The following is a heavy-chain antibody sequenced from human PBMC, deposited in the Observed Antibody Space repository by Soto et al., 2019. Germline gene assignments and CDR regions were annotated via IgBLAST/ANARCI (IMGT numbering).Heavy chain of an antibody. V-gene: IGHV1-18*01. Sequence: ASVKVSCKASGYTFTSYGISWVRQAPGQGLEWMEWISAYNGNTNYAQKLQGRVTMTTDTSTSTAYMELRSLRSDDTAVYYCARKYPRGRGGDFNWFDPWGQGTLVTVSS. D-gene: IGHD2-21*02. CDR3: ARKYPRGRGGDFNWFDP. J-gene: IGHJ5*02. CDR2: ISAYNGNT. CDR1: GYTFTSYG.